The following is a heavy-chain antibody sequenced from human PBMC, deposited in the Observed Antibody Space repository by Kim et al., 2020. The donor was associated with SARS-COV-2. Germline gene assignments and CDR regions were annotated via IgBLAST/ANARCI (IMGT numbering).Heavy chain of an antibody. CDR3: VKEGSRDGHTWLDY. Sequence: GGSLRLSCEGSGINVDDYAIHWVRQAPGKGLEWVSGVTWSGLPIDYADSVKGRFTVSRDSAKNSLYLQMSSLTPEDTALYYCVKEGSRDGHTWLDYWGQG. V-gene: IGHV3-9*01. CDR1: GINVDDYA. J-gene: IGHJ4*02. D-gene: IGHD3-10*01. CDR2: VTWSGLPI.